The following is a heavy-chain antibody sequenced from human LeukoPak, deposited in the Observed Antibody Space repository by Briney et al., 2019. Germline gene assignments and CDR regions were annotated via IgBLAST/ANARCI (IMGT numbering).Heavy chain of an antibody. Sequence: GASVKVSCKASGYTFTGYYMHWVRQAPGQRLEWMGWINAGNGNTKYSQKFQGRVTITRDTSASTAYMELSSLRSEDTAVYYCARDGLWFGELNAFDIWGQGTMVTVSS. J-gene: IGHJ3*02. V-gene: IGHV1-3*01. D-gene: IGHD3-10*01. CDR3: ARDGLWFGELNAFDI. CDR1: GYTFTGYY. CDR2: INAGNGNT.